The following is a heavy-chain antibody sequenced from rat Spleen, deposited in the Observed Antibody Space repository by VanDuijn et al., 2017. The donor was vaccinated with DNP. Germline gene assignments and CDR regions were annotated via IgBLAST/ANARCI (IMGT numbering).Heavy chain of an antibody. CDR3: ARSDYYFDY. Sequence: QVQLKESGPGLVQPSQTLSLTCTVAGFSLTSYNVHWVRQPPGKGLEWMGVIWKHGATRYNSALKSRLSFSKATSKSQVFLKLNSLQTEDTATYYCARSDYYFDYWGQGVMVTVSS. CDR2: IWKHGAT. D-gene: IGHD1-7*01. CDR1: GFSLTSYN. J-gene: IGHJ2*01. V-gene: IGHV2-41*01.